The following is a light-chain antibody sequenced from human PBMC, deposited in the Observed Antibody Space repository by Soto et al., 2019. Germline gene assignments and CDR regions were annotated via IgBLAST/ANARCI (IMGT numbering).Light chain of an antibody. Sequence: EIVMTQSPATLSVSPGERATLSCRSSQTIRNNLAWYQQKPGQAPRLLIYVASTRATDFPARFSGSGSGTDFSLTISSLQSEDFAFYYCQQYNSWPLTFGGGTNVKIK. V-gene: IGKV3-15*01. CDR2: VAS. J-gene: IGKJ4*01. CDR1: QTIRNN. CDR3: QQYNSWPLT.